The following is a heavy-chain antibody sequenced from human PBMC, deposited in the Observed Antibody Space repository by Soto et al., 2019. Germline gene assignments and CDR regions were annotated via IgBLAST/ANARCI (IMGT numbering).Heavy chain of an antibody. D-gene: IGHD5-12*01. CDR3: AESQRTQWLLTKYFDS. CDR1: GFTFRSYA. V-gene: IGHV3-23*01. J-gene: IGHJ4*02. CDR2: ITGTGTST. Sequence: RRLSCAASGFTFRSYAMSWVRQAPGKGLEWVATITGTGTSTYFADSVKGRFTISRDNSRNTLYLQLNSLRAEDTAVYYCAESQRTQWLLTKYFDSWGQGALVTVSS.